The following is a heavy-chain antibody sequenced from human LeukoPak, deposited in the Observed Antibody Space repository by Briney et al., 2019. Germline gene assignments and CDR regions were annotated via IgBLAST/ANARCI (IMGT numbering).Heavy chain of an antibody. Sequence: GASVRVSCKASGYTFSSYVMHWVRQAPGQSLEWMGWINAGTGNTEYAQKFQGRVMITRDTSASTAYMELNSLRYEDTAVYYCARDTFGTSRPIEYWGQGTLVTVSS. V-gene: IGHV1-3*01. J-gene: IGHJ4*02. CDR3: ARDTFGTSRPIEY. CDR2: INAGTGNT. D-gene: IGHD2/OR15-2a*01. CDR1: GYTFSSYV.